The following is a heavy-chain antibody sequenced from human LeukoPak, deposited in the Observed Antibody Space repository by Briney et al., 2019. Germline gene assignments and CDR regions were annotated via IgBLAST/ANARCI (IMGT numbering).Heavy chain of an antibody. Sequence: GGSLRLSCAASGFTLSSYWMSWVRQAPGKGLEWVANIKQDGSEKYYVDYVQGRFTISRDNAKNSLYLQMNSLRAEDTAVYYCARGRYYDILYYFDYWGQGTLVTVSS. CDR2: IKQDGSEK. V-gene: IGHV3-7*01. J-gene: IGHJ4*02. D-gene: IGHD3-9*01. CDR1: GFTLSSYW. CDR3: ARGRYYDILYYFDY.